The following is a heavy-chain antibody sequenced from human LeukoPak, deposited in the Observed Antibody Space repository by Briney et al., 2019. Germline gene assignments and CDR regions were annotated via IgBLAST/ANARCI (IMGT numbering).Heavy chain of an antibody. V-gene: IGHV1-69*04. CDR1: GGTFSSYA. J-gene: IGHJ5*02. CDR2: IIPILGIA. Sequence: GSSVKVSCKASGGTFSSYAISWVRQAPGQGLERMGRIIPILGIANYAQKFQGRVTITADKSTSTAYMELSSLRSEDTAVYYCARGGPGRLLWWFDPWGQGTLVTVSS. D-gene: IGHD2-15*01. CDR3: ARGGPGRLLWWFDP.